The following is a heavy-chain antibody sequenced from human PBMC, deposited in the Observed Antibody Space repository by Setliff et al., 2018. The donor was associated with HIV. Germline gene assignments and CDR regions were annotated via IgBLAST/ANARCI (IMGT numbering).Heavy chain of an antibody. CDR3: ARQDGTTVLSKDFDY. CDR1: GYTFTNYG. V-gene: IGHV1-18*01. CDR2: ISSYNGNT. D-gene: IGHD4-17*01. J-gene: IGHJ4*02. Sequence: ASVKLSCKASGYTFTNYGISWVRQAPGQGHGGMGLISSYNGNTNYEQNFQGRVTMTTDTFTDTVYMELRSLRSDDTAVYYCARQDGTTVLSKDFDYWGQGTLVTVSS.